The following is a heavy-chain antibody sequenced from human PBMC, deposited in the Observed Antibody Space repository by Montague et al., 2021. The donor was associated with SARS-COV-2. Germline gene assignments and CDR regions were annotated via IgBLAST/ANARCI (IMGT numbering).Heavy chain of an antibody. CDR1: GGSISSYY. Sequence: SETLSLTCTVSGGSISSYYWSWIRQPPGKGLEWIGYIYYSGSTNYNPSLKSRVTISVDTSKNQFSLKLSSVTAADTAVYYCVRVKRGYYYGLGVSAHFDYWGQGNLVTVST. D-gene: IGHD3-10*01. CDR3: VRVKRGYYYGLGVSAHFDY. J-gene: IGHJ4*02. CDR2: IYYSGST. V-gene: IGHV4-59*01.